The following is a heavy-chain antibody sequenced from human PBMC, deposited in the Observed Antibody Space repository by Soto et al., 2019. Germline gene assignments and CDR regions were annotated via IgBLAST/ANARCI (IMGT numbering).Heavy chain of an antibody. Sequence: LSLTCTVSGGSISSYYWSWIRQPPGKGLEWIGYIYYSGSTNYNPSLKSRVTISVDTSKNQFSLKLSSVTAADTAVYYCSREIPAAGTIWFDPWGQGTLVTVSS. J-gene: IGHJ5*02. CDR1: GGSISSYY. CDR2: IYYSGST. V-gene: IGHV4-59*01. D-gene: IGHD6-13*01. CDR3: SREIPAAGTIWFDP.